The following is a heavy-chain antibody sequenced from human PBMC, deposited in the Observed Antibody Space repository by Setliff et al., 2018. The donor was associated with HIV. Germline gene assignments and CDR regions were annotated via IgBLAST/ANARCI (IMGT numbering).Heavy chain of an antibody. CDR2: ISGRTTST. CDR3: VRGDSRDY. CDR1: GFTFSSYT. Sequence: PGGSLRLSCAASGFTFSSYTMNWVRQAPGKGLEWVASISGRTTSTYYTDSVKGRFTITRDNAKNSLFLQINSLRAEDTAVYFCVRGDSRDYWGQGTLVTVSS. D-gene: IGHD3-10*01. J-gene: IGHJ4*02. V-gene: IGHV3-21*01.